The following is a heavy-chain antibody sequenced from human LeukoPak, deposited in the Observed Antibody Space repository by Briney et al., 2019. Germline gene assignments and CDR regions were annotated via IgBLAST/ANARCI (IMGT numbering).Heavy chain of an antibody. J-gene: IGHJ4*02. CDR3: AKGGTQLWSPALLDH. V-gene: IGHV3-23*01. D-gene: IGHD1-1*01. CDR2: INAGGGNT. Sequence: PGGSLRLSCAASGFTFTNYVMSWVRQAPGKGLEWVSVINAGGGNTHNADSVKGRFTISRDNSKNTVYLQLNSLRVDDTAVYYCAKGGTQLWSPALLDHWGQGTLVTVSS. CDR1: GFTFTNYV.